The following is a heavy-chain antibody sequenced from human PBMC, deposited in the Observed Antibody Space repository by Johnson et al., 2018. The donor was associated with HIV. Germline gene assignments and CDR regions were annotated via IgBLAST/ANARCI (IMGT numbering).Heavy chain of an antibody. CDR1: GFTFDDYG. J-gene: IGHJ3*01. CDR3: AKAPTVGTCDYVACDF. CDR2: INWNGGST. D-gene: IGHD2-15*01. V-gene: IGHV3-20*04. Sequence: VQLVESGGGVVRPGGSLRLSCAASGFTFDDYGMSWVRQAPGKGLEWVSGINWNGGSTGYADSVKGRFTISRDNAKNSLYLQMNSLRAEDTAVYYCAKAPTVGTCDYVACDFWGQGTMVTVSS.